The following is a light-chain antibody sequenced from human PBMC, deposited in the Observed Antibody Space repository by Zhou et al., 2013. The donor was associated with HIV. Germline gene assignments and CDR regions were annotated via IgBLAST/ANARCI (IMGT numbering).Light chain of an antibody. V-gene: IGKV3D-15*01. CDR3: QQYGSSPPT. J-gene: IGKJ1*01. CDR1: QSVSSN. Sequence: EIVMTQSPATLSVSPGERATLSCRASQSVSSNLAWYQQKPGQAPRLLIYDASNTASGIPARFSGSGFGTDFTLTISSLEPEDFAVYYCQQYGSSPPTFGQGTKVEIK. CDR2: DAS.